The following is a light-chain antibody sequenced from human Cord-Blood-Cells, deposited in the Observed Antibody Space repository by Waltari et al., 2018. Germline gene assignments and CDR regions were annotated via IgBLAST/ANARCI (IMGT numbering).Light chain of an antibody. Sequence: QSALTQPASVYGSPGQSITISCTGTSSDVGGYNSVSWYQQHPGKAPKLMIYDVSNRPSGVSNRFSGSKSGNTASLTISGLQAEDEADYYCSSYTSSSTVFGGGTKLTVL. J-gene: IGLJ3*02. V-gene: IGLV2-14*01. CDR3: SSYTSSSTV. CDR1: SSDVGGYNS. CDR2: DVS.